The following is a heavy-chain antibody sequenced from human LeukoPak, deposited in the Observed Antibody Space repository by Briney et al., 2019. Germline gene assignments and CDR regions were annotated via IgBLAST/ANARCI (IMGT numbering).Heavy chain of an antibody. Sequence: SETLSLTCTVSGGSISSYYWSWIRQPAGKGLEWIGRIYTSGGTNYNPSLKSRVTMSVDTSKNQFSLKLSSVTAADTAVYYCARVGATMDYYYYMDVWGKGTTVTVSS. J-gene: IGHJ6*03. CDR2: IYTSGGT. CDR3: ARVGATMDYYYYMDV. D-gene: IGHD1-26*01. V-gene: IGHV4-4*07. CDR1: GGSISSYY.